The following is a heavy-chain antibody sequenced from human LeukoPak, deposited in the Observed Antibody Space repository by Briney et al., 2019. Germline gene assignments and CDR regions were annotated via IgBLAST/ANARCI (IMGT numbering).Heavy chain of an antibody. CDR3: ARGDSSGYYFGY. CDR1: GFIFSTYR. Sequence: GGSLRLSCVGSGFIFSTYRMSWVRQTPGRGLEWVANIQQDGSEEYYLDSVKGRFTISRDNAKNSLYLQMNSLRAKDTAVYYCARGDSSGYYFGYWGQGTLVTVSS. CDR2: IQQDGSEE. D-gene: IGHD3-22*01. J-gene: IGHJ4*02. V-gene: IGHV3-7*01.